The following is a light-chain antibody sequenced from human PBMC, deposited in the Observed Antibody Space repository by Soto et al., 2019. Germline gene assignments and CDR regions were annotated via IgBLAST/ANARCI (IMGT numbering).Light chain of an antibody. V-gene: IGKV3-11*01. CDR1: QTVSRY. Sequence: VLTQSPATLSLSPGERATLSCRASQTVSRYLAWYQQKPGQAPRLLIYYASNRATGIPARFSGSGSGTDDTLPIISIEPADFAVYYCQQRSTWCFLTFGGGTKVEI. J-gene: IGKJ4*01. CDR3: QQRSTWCFLT. CDR2: YAS.